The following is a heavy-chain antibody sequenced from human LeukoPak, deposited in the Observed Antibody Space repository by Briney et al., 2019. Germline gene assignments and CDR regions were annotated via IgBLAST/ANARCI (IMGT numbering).Heavy chain of an antibody. J-gene: IGHJ5*02. V-gene: IGHV4-39*01. CDR2: IYYSGST. CDR3: ARHDSGSWYWFDP. CDR1: GGSISSSSYY. D-gene: IGHD6-13*01. Sequence: PSETLSLTCTVSGGSISSSSYYWGWIRQPPGKGLEWIGSIYYSGSTYYNPSLKSRVTISVDTSKNQFSLKLSSVTAADTAVYYCARHDSGSWYWFDPWGQGTLVTVSS.